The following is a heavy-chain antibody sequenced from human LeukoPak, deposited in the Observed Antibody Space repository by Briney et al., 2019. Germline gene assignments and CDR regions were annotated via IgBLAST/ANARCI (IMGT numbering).Heavy chain of an antibody. CDR2: INPNSGGT. CDR1: GYTFTSYY. CDR3: ARSIRGIAAAVNY. D-gene: IGHD6-13*01. Sequence: ASVKVSCKASGYTFTSYYMHWVRQAPGQGLEWMGWINPNSGGTNYAQKFQGRVTMTRDTSISTAYMELSRLRSDDTAVYYCARSIRGIAAAVNYWGQGTLVTVSS. V-gene: IGHV1-2*02. J-gene: IGHJ4*02.